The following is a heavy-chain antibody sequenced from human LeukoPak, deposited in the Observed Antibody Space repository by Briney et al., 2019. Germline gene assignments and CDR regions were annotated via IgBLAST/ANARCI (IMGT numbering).Heavy chain of an antibody. Sequence: SVRVSCKASGGTFSSYAISWVRQAPGQGLEWMGRIIPILGIANYAQKFQGRVTITADKSTSTAYMELSSLRSEDTAVYYCARDKVSALYGDASDYWGQGTLVTVSS. J-gene: IGHJ4*02. CDR3: ARDKVSALYGDASDY. CDR2: IIPILGIA. V-gene: IGHV1-69*04. D-gene: IGHD4-17*01. CDR1: GGTFSSYA.